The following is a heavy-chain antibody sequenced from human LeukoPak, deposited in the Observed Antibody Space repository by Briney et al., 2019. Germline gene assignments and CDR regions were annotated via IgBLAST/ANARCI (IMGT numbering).Heavy chain of an antibody. J-gene: IGHJ6*03. CDR2: IFYSGST. Sequence: PSQTLSLTCTVSGGSISSGYYYWSWIPQPPGKGLGWIGYIFYSGSTYYNPSLKSRITISVDTSKNQFSLKLSSVIAADTAVYYCARYCSGTDYYYYYMDVWGKGTTVTVSS. D-gene: IGHD2-15*01. CDR3: ARYCSGTDYYYYYMDV. V-gene: IGHV4-30-4*08. CDR1: GGSISSGYYY.